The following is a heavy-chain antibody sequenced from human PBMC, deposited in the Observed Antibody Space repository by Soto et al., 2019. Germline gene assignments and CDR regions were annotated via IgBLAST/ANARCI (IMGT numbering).Heavy chain of an antibody. CDR3: ARQWGGDY. CDR2: ASYSGSP. J-gene: IGHJ4*02. D-gene: IGHD3-16*01. CDR1: GGSIGTHY. Sequence: QVQLQESGPGLVKPSETLSLTCTVSGGSIGTHYWSWIRQPPGEGLEWIGRASYSGSPNYNPSLKSRVTISIDTSKNQFSLKLTSVTAADTAVYYCARQWGGDYWGKGTLVTVSS. V-gene: IGHV4-59*08.